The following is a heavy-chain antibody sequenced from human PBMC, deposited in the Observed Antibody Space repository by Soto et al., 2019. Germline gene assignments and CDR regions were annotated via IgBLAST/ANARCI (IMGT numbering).Heavy chain of an antibody. J-gene: IGHJ4*02. D-gene: IGHD3-10*01. CDR3: ADGGRSAYD. CDR1: GFTFSNYW. Sequence: GGSLRLSCAASGFTFSNYWMSWVRQAPGKGLEWVANIKQDGSEKNYKDSVKGRFTISRDNSKNTLYLQMNSLRAEDTAVYFCADGGRSAYDWGQGTLVTVSS. CDR2: IKQDGSEK. V-gene: IGHV3-7*03.